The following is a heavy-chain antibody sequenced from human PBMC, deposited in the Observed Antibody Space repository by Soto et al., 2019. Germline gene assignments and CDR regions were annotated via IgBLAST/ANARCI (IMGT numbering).Heavy chain of an antibody. D-gene: IGHD6-6*01. CDR3: ARKGPRAARPNH. CDR2: ISSSGTVT. V-gene: IGHV3-11*01. CDR1: GFTFRDYD. Sequence: QVQVVESGGGLVRPGGSLRLSCAASGFTFRDYDMSWIRQAPGKGLGWVSCISSSGTVTNYADSVKGRFTISRDNAQNSLYGEMNSLRVEDTAVYYCARKGPRAARPNHWGQGTLVTVSS. J-gene: IGHJ5*02.